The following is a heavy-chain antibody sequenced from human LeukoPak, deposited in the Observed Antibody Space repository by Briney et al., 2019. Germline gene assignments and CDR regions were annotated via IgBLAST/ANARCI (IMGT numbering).Heavy chain of an antibody. CDR1: GYTFTSYY. J-gene: IGHJ4*02. CDR2: IIPIFGTA. D-gene: IGHD3-22*01. Sequence: ASVKVSCKASGYTFTSYYMHWVRQAPGQGLEWMGGIIPIFGTANYAQKFQGSVTITADESTSTAYMELSSLRSEDTAVYYCARDPPAYDRSGYYIPNFDYWGQGTLVIVSS. CDR3: ARDPPAYDRSGYYIPNFDY. V-gene: IGHV1-69*13.